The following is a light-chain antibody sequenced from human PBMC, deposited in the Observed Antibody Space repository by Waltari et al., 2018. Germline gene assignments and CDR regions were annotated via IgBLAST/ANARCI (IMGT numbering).Light chain of an antibody. CDR2: GAS. V-gene: IGKV3-15*01. Sequence: EIVMTQSPATLSVSPGERVTLSCRASQSVSSNLAWYQQKPGQAPRLLIYGASTRATGIPARFSGSGSGTEVTLTISSLQSEDFAVYYCQQYHKWPPWTFGQGTKVEIK. CDR1: QSVSSN. J-gene: IGKJ1*01. CDR3: QQYHKWPPWT.